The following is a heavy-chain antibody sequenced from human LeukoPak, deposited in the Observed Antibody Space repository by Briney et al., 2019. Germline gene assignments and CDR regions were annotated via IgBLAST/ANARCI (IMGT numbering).Heavy chain of an antibody. V-gene: IGHV4-4*08. CDR3: ARVSEANWFDS. Sequence: SETLSLTCTVSGGSVSSYYWSWIRQPPGKGLEWIGYISDSGSANYNPSLKSRVTISVDTSKNQVSLKLSSVTAADTAVYYCARVSEANWFDSWGQGTLVTVSS. D-gene: IGHD3-16*02. J-gene: IGHJ5*01. CDR2: ISDSGSA. CDR1: GGSVSSYY.